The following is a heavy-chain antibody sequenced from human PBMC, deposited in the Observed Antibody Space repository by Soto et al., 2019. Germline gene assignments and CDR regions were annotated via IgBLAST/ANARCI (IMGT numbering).Heavy chain of an antibody. V-gene: IGHV4-30-2*01. D-gene: IGHD3-16*01. CDR2: ISHTGRT. J-gene: IGHJ5*02. CDR1: GGSISSGNSYA. CDR3: ARAVAPYLGTWFDP. Sequence: QLQLQESGSGLVKPSQTLSLTCAVSGGSISSGNSYAWSWIRQPPGKGLEWIGSISHTGRTSYNPSLKGRVTMSVDKSKNQFSLKLSSVTAADMAVYYCARAVAPYLGTWFDPWGQGSLVFVSS.